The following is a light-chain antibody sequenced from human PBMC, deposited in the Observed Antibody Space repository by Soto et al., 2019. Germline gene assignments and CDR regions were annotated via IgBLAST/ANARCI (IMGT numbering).Light chain of an antibody. V-gene: IGKV1D-12*01. J-gene: IGKJ4*01. CDR2: AAS. Sequence: DIQMTQSPSSVSASVGDRVTITCQASQGISRSLTWYQQKPGKAPKLLIYAASSLQSGVPSRFSGSGFGTDFTLTISSLQPEDYATYYCQQSYINTALTFGGGTKVEIK. CDR1: QGISRS. CDR3: QQSYINTALT.